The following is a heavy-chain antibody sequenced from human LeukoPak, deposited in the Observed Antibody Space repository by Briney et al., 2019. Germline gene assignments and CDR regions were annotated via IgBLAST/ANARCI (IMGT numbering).Heavy chain of an antibody. D-gene: IGHD3-22*01. Sequence: GESLKISCKGSGYSFTSYWIGWVRQMPGKGLEWMGIIYPGDSDTRYGPSFQGQVTISADKSISTAYLQWSSLKASDTAMYYCARLSFADYYDSSGYYYGDYWGQGTLVTVSS. J-gene: IGHJ4*02. CDR1: GYSFTSYW. CDR2: IYPGDSDT. V-gene: IGHV5-51*01. CDR3: ARLSFADYYDSSGYYYGDY.